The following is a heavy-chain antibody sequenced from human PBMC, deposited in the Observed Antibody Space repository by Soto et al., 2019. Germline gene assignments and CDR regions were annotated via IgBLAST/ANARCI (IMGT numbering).Heavy chain of an antibody. Sequence: GGSLRLSCAGSGFTFNIYWMHWVRQVPGKGPVWVARIYNDGTYADYADSVKGRFTISRDNAKDTLYLQMNDLRAEDSALYHCTRGPRATSAGTSAHWGQGTLVTVSS. V-gene: IGHV3-74*01. CDR1: GFTFNIYW. CDR3: TRGPRATSAGTSAH. D-gene: IGHD6-13*01. J-gene: IGHJ4*02. CDR2: IYNDGTYA.